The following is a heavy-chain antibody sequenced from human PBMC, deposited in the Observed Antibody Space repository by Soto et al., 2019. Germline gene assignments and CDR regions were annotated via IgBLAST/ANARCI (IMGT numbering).Heavy chain of an antibody. CDR3: ARVGTHIVGASDY. J-gene: IGHJ4*02. D-gene: IGHD1-26*01. CDR2: IWYDGSNK. CDR1: GFTFSNAW. Sequence: VQLVESGGGLVKPGGSLRLSCAASGFTFSNAWMSWVRQAPGKGLEWVAVIWYDGSNKYYADSVKGRFTISRDNSKNTLYLQMNSLRAEDTAVYYCARVGTHIVGASDYWGQGTLVTVSS. V-gene: IGHV3-33*08.